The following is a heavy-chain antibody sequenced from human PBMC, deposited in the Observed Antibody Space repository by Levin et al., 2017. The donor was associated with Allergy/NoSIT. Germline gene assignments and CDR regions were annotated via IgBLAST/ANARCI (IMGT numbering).Heavy chain of an antibody. V-gene: IGHV1-69*01. CDR3: ARDESYDTSGYYRGFDQ. J-gene: IGHJ4*02. Sequence: KISCKAPGDTFRSYSINWVRQAPGQGLEWMGEIIPMFGRGNHAQKFQGRVTITADESTRTAFMELSSLRADDTAVYYCARDESYDTSGYYRGFDQWGQGTLVTVSS. D-gene: IGHD3-22*01. CDR2: IIPMFGRG. CDR1: GDTFRSYS.